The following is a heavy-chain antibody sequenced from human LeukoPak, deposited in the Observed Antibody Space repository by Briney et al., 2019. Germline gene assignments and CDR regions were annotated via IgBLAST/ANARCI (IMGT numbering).Heavy chain of an antibody. CDR1: GGSISSYY. CDR3: ATAAAGTSSWFDP. J-gene: IGHJ5*02. D-gene: IGHD6-13*01. V-gene: IGHV4-59*01. CDR2: IYYSGST. Sequence: SETLSLTCTVSGGSISSYYWSWIRQPPGKGLEWIGYIYYSGSTNYNPSFKSRVTISVDTSKNQFSLKLSSVTAADTAVYYCATAAAGTSSWFDPWGQGTLVTVSS.